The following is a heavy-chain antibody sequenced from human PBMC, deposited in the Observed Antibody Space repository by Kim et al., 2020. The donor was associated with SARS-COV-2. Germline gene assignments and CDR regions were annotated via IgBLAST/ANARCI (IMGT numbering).Heavy chain of an antibody. D-gene: IGHD3-22*01. Sequence: DRFTISRDNAKNSLYLQMNSLRDEDTAVYYCARDSDYYDSSGYPADAFDIWGQGTMVTVSS. V-gene: IGHV3-48*02. J-gene: IGHJ3*02. CDR3: ARDSDYYDSSGYPADAFDI.